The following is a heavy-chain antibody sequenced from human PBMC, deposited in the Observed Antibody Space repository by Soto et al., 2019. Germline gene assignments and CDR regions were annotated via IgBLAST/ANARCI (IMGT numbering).Heavy chain of an antibody. CDR3: AKAGSYARYYYYGMDV. Sequence: ALRLSCAASGFTFSSYGRHWVRQAPCKGLEWVAVISYDGSNKYYADSVKGRFTISRDNSKNTLYLQMNSLRAEDTAVYYCAKAGSYARYYYYGMDVWGQGTTVTVS. CDR2: ISYDGSNK. V-gene: IGHV3-30*18. D-gene: IGHD1-26*01. CDR1: GFTFSSYG. J-gene: IGHJ6*01.